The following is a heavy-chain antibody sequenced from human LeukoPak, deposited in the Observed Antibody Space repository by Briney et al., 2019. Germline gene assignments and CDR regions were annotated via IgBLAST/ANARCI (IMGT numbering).Heavy chain of an antibody. CDR2: ISGSGDST. V-gene: IGHV3-23*01. CDR1: EFTFSNYA. J-gene: IGHJ4*02. Sequence: GGSLRLSCAASEFTFSNYAMNWVRQAPGKGLEWVSGISGSGDSTYYADSVKGRFTISRDNSKNTLYLQMDSLRAEDTAVYYCAREWSYWGQGTLVTVSS. CDR3: AREWSY. D-gene: IGHD2-15*01.